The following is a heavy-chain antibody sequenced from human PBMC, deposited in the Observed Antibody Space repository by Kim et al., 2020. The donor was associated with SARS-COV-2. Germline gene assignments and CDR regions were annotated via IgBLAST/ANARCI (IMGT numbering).Heavy chain of an antibody. Sequence: GGSLRLSCAASGFTFSSYAMHWVRQAPGKGLEWVAVISYDGSNKYYADSVKGRFTISRDNSKNTLYLQMNSLRAEDTAVYYCARVWSEGDYGDYYYYYYGMDVWGQGTTVTVSS. V-gene: IGHV3-30*04. J-gene: IGHJ6*02. CDR3: ARVWSEGDYGDYYYYYYGMDV. CDR2: ISYDGSNK. D-gene: IGHD4-17*01. CDR1: GFTFSSYA.